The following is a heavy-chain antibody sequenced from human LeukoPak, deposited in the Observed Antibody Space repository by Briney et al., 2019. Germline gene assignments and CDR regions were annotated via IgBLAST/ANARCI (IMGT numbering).Heavy chain of an antibody. V-gene: IGHV3-7*01. CDR3: ARDFHWNLDY. D-gene: IGHD1-1*01. CDR2: VKQDGSEK. Sequence: GGSLRLSCAASGFTFSSYWMSWVRQAPGKGLEWVASVKQDGSEKYSVDSVRGRFTISRDNAKNSLYLQMNSLRAEDTAVHYCARDFHWNLDYWGQGTLVTVSS. CDR1: GFTFSSYW. J-gene: IGHJ4*02.